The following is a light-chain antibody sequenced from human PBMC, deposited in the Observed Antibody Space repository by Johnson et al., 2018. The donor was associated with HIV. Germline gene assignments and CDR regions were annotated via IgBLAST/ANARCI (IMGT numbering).Light chain of an antibody. CDR3: GTWDSSLSTGGNV. J-gene: IGLJ1*01. Sequence: QSVLTQPPSVSAARGQKVTISCSGTSSNVGNNYVSWYQQFPGTAPKLLIYDNNKRPSGIPDRFSGSKSGTSATLGITGLQTGDEADYYCGTWDSSLSTGGNVFATETKVTVL. CDR2: DNN. CDR1: SSNVGNNY. V-gene: IGLV1-51*01.